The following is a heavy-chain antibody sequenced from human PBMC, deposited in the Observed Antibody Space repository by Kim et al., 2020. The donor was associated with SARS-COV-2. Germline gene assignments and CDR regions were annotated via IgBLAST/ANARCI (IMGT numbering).Heavy chain of an antibody. Sequence: GGSLRLSCAASGFTFSTYWMSWVRQAPGKGLEWVANIAQDGSEKYCVDSVKGRFTISRDNAKNSLYLQVNSLRADDTAVYYCATDMVHNSLDYWGQGTLVTVSS. V-gene: IGHV3-7*03. CDR3: ATDMVHNSLDY. CDR2: IAQDGSEK. J-gene: IGHJ4*02. D-gene: IGHD3-10*01. CDR1: GFTFSTYW.